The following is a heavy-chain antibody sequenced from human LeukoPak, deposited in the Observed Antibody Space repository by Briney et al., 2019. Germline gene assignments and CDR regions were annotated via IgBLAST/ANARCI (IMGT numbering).Heavy chain of an antibody. D-gene: IGHD3-22*01. J-gene: IGHJ5*02. V-gene: IGHV4-39*01. CDR1: GGSISSYY. Sequence: PSETLSLTCTVSGGSISSYYWGWIRQPPGNGLEWIGSIYYSGSTYYNPSLKSRVTISVDTSKNQFSLKLSSVTAADTAVYYCARQVRDSSGYLDWFDPWGQGTLVTVSS. CDR3: ARQVRDSSGYLDWFDP. CDR2: IYYSGST.